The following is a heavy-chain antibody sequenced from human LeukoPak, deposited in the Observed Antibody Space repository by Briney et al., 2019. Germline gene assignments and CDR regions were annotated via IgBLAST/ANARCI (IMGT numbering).Heavy chain of an antibody. Sequence: ESGGSLRLSCAASGFTFSSYAMSWVRQAPGKGLEWVSAISGSGGSTYYADSVKGRFTISRDISKNTLYLQMNSLRAEDTAVYYCATRLVVVIANNWFDPWGQGTLVTVSS. CDR3: ATRLVVVIANNWFDP. D-gene: IGHD2-21*01. CDR2: ISGSGGST. CDR1: GFTFSSYA. J-gene: IGHJ5*02. V-gene: IGHV3-23*01.